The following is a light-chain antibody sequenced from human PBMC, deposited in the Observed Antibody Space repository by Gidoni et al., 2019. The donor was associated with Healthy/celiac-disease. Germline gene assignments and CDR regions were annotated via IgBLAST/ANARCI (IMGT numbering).Light chain of an antibody. J-gene: IGKJ4*01. CDR3: MQALQTPRT. Sequence: MTQSPLSLPDTHGEPASISCRSSQSLLLRNGYNYLDWYLQKPGQSPQLLIYLGSNRASGVPDRFSGSGSGTDFTLKISRVEADDVGVYYCMQALQTPRTFGGGTKVEIK. CDR1: QSLLLRNGYNY. V-gene: IGKV2-28*01. CDR2: LGS.